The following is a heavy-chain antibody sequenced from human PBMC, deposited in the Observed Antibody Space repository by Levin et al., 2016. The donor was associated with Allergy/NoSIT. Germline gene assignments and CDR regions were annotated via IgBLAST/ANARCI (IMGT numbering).Heavy chain of an antibody. CDR3: ARVPRLGYDSSGYLDY. V-gene: IGHV1-69*06. J-gene: IGHJ4*02. D-gene: IGHD3-22*01. CDR1: GGTFSSYA. Sequence: SVKVSCKASGGTFSSYAISWVRQAPGQGLEWMGGIIPIFGTANYAQKFQGRVTITADKSTSTAYMELSSLRSEDTAVYYCARVPRLGYDSSGYLDYWGQGTLVTVSS. CDR2: IIPIFGTA.